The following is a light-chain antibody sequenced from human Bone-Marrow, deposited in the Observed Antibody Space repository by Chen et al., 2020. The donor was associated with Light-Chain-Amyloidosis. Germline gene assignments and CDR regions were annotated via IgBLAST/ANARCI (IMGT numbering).Light chain of an antibody. CDR1: QDIGNF. Sequence: DIQMTQSPSSLSASVGDRVSITCHASQDIGNFLNWYQQRPGKAPKLLIYDAFNLEPGVPSRFSGSGSGTGFTFTISSLQPEDLATYDCQNYDTLPVTFGQGTRLEIK. CDR3: QNYDTLPVT. J-gene: IGKJ5*01. CDR2: DAF. V-gene: IGKV1-33*01.